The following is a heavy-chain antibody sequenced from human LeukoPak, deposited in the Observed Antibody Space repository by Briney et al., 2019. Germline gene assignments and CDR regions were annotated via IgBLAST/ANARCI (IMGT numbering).Heavy chain of an antibody. CDR1: GFTFSSYG. Sequence: GGSLRLSCAASGFTFSSYGMHWVRQAPGKGLEWVAVIWYDGSNKYYADSVKGRFTISRDNSKNTLYLQMNSLRAEDTAVYYCARDSQLLWFGELTHGFDYWGQGTLVTVSS. J-gene: IGHJ4*02. CDR2: IWYDGSNK. CDR3: ARDSQLLWFGELTHGFDY. V-gene: IGHV3-33*01. D-gene: IGHD3-10*01.